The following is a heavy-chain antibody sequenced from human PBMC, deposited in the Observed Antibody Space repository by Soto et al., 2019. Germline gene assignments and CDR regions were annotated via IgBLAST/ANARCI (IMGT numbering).Heavy chain of an antibody. Sequence: PGESLRLAWAVAGFSFSYYALRWVRQAPGKGLEWVAVIRNDGVNKYYADSVKGRLTPSKDNYNNTLYLQMNTHGTEDTAVYCRGREWLGECSGGSCYSRSWFDPRGQGTLVTVSS. D-gene: IGHD2-15*01. CDR3: GREWLGECSGGSCYSRSWFDP. V-gene: IGHV3-30-3*01. CDR2: IRNDGVNK. CDR1: GFSFSYYA. J-gene: IGHJ5*02.